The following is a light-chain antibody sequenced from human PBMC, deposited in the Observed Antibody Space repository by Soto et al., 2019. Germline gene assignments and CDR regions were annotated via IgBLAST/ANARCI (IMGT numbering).Light chain of an antibody. Sequence: QSVLTQPASGSGSPGQSITISCTGTSSDVGGYNYVSWYQQHPGKAPKLMIYEVSNRPSGVSNRFSGSKSGNTASLTISGLQAEDEADYYCSSYTSSSTLVFGGGTQLTVL. CDR1: SSDVGGYNY. J-gene: IGLJ7*01. CDR2: EVS. CDR3: SSYTSSSTLV. V-gene: IGLV2-14*01.